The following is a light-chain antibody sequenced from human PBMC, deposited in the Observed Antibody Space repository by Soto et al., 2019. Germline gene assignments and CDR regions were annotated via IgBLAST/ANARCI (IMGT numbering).Light chain of an antibody. J-gene: IGKJ1*01. CDR1: ESVRSSY. CDR3: QQYGGAPQT. CDR2: GAS. Sequence: EIVLTQSPGTLLLSPGERATLSCRASESVRSSYLAWYQQQPGQAPRLLIYGASSRTTGIPDRFSGSVSGTDFTLTIGRLELEDFAVYYCQQYGGAPQTFGQGTKV. V-gene: IGKV3-20*01.